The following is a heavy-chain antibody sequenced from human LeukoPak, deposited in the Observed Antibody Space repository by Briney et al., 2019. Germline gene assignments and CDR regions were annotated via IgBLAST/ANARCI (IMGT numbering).Heavy chain of an antibody. CDR1: GYTFTGYY. CDR3: ARDTARITIFGVAKYMDV. D-gene: IGHD3-3*01. Sequence: ASVKVSCKASGYTFTGYYMHWVRQAPGQGLEWMGWISPNSGGTNYAQKFQGRVTMTRDTSISTAYMELSRLRSDDTAVYYCARDTARITIFGVAKYMDVWGKGTTVTVSS. CDR2: ISPNSGGT. V-gene: IGHV1-2*02. J-gene: IGHJ6*03.